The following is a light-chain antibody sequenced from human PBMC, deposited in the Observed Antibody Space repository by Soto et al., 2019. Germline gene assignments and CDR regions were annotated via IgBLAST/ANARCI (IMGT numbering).Light chain of an antibody. J-gene: IGLJ3*02. CDR3: SSYTISDTLVV. CDR2: DVS. CDR1: SSDVGGYNY. Sequence: QSALTQPASVSGSPGQSINISCTGTSSDVGGYNYVSWYQRLPGKAPKLIIYDVSSRPSGVPIRFSGSKSGTTASLTISGLQAEDEADYYCSSYTISDTLVVFGGGTQLTVL. V-gene: IGLV2-14*03.